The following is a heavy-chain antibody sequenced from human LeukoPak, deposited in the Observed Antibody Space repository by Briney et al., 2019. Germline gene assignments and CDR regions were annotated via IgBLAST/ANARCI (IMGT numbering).Heavy chain of an antibody. CDR1: GYTFTSYY. V-gene: IGHV1-46*01. J-gene: IGHJ3*02. D-gene: IGHD1-26*01. Sequence: ASVKVSCKASGYTFTSYYMHWVRQAPGQGLEWMGIINPSGGSTSCAQKFQGRVTMTRDTSTSTVYMELSSLRSEDTAVYYCARDGQDSGSYGGAFDIWGQGTMVTVSS. CDR2: INPSGGST. CDR3: ARDGQDSGSYGGAFDI.